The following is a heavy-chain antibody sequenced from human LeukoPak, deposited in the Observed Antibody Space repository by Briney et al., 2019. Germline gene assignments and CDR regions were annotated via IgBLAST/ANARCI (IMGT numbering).Heavy chain of an antibody. CDR2: ISSSSSTI. V-gene: IGHV3-48*01. D-gene: IGHD3-3*01. CDR1: GFTFSSYS. J-gene: IGHJ6*03. CDR3: ARGGAYDFWSGYPPRDYYYMDV. Sequence: QPGGSLRLSCAASGFTFSSYSMNWVRQAPGKGLEWVSYISSSSSTIYYADSVKGRFTISRDNAKNSLYLQMNSLRAEDTAVYYCARGGAYDFWSGYPPRDYYYMDVWGKGTTVTVSS.